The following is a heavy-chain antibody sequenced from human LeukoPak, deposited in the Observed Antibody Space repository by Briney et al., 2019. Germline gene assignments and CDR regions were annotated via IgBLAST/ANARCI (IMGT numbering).Heavy chain of an antibody. J-gene: IGHJ6*03. CDR2: INIDGSNT. CDR3: VRGVFYMDV. D-gene: IGHD6-6*01. Sequence: PGGSLRLSCAASGFTFSSYWMHWVRQAPGKGLVWVSRINIDGSNTNYADSVKGRFTISRDNAKNTLSLQMNSLRAEDTAVYYCVRGVFYMDVWGKGTTVTVSS. V-gene: IGHV3-74*01. CDR1: GFTFSSYW.